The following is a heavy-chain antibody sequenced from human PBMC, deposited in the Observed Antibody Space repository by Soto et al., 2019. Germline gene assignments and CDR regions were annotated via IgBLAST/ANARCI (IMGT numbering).Heavy chain of an antibody. J-gene: IGHJ1*01. D-gene: IGHD3-3*01. V-gene: IGHV5-51*01. CDR1: GYSFASYW. Sequence: GVSLQISGKGSGYSFASYWIGWVRQMPGKCLEWMGIIYPGDSDTRYSPSFQGQVTISADKSISTAYLQWSSLKASDTAMYYCARLGLSKSITIFGVVIQKYFQHWGQGTLVTVS. CDR2: IYPGDSDT. CDR3: ARLGLSKSITIFGVVIQKYFQH.